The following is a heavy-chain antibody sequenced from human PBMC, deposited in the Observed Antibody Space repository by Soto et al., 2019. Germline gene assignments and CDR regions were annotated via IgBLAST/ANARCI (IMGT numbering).Heavy chain of an antibody. CDR2: LNPKSGNT. Sequence: QVQLVQSGAEVKEPGASVRVSCKASGYSFTKFDINWVRQAPGQGLEWMGWLNPKSGNTGYAQNLQGRVTMTRDTPISSVYMELRSLRSEDTALYYCERVTAGSSDFDYWGQRTLVTVSS. J-gene: IGHJ4*02. V-gene: IGHV1-8*01. D-gene: IGHD6-6*01. CDR1: GYSFTKFD. CDR3: ERVTAGSSDFDY.